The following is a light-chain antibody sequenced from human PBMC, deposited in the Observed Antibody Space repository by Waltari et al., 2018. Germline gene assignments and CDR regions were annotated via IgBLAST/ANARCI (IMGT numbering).Light chain of an antibody. V-gene: IGKV3-20*01. CDR1: QSVSSSY. CDR2: GAS. J-gene: IGKJ1*01. Sequence: EIVLTQSPGTLSLSPGERATLSCRASQSVSSSYLAWYQQKPGQAPRVLIHGASNRATGIPDRFSGSGSGTDFTLTSSRLEPEDFAVYYCQQYGSSPWTFGQGTKVEI. CDR3: QQYGSSPWT.